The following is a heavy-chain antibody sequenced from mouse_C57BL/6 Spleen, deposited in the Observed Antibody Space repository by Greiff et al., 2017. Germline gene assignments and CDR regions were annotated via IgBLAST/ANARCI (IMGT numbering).Heavy chain of an antibody. D-gene: IGHD1-1*01. CDR3: VRLYYYGSRGEDAMDY. Sequence: EVKLMVSGGGLVQPKGSLKLSCAASGFSFNTYAMNWFRQAPGMGLEWVVRVRSKSNNYATYYPDSVKDRFTISRDDSESMLYLQMNNLITEDTAMYYCVRLYYYGSRGEDAMDYWGQGTSVAVSS. J-gene: IGHJ4*01. CDR1: GFSFNTYA. V-gene: IGHV10-1*01. CDR2: VRSKSNNYAT.